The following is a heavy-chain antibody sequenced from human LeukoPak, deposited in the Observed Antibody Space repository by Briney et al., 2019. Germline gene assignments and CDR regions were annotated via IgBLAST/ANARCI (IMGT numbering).Heavy chain of an antibody. D-gene: IGHD1-26*01. V-gene: IGHV4-59*01. CDR3: ARDRSYNNWFDP. CDR2: ISYSGST. J-gene: IGHJ5*02. Sequence: SETLSLTCTVSGGSISSYYWSWNRQPPGKGLEWIGYISYSGSTNYNPSLKSRVTISVDTSKNQFSLKLSSVTAADTAVYYCARDRSYNNWFDPWGRGTLVTVSS. CDR1: GGSISSYY.